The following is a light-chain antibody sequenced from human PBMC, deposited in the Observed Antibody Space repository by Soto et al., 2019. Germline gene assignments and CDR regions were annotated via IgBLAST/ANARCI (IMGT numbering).Light chain of an antibody. CDR1: QSISTY. J-gene: IGKJ1*01. CDR3: QQSYSTPRT. V-gene: IGKV1-39*01. CDR2: AAS. Sequence: DIQMTQSPSSLSAPVGDRVTITCRASQSISTYLNWYQQKPGKAPELLIYAASSLQSGVPSRFSGSASGTDFTLTISSLQPEDLETYYCQQSYSTPRTFGQGTKVGIK.